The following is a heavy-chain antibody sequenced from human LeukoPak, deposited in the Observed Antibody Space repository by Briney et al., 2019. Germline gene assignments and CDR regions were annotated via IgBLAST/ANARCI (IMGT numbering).Heavy chain of an antibody. D-gene: IGHD4-17*01. V-gene: IGHV3-21*01. CDR1: GFTFSDYY. J-gene: IGHJ3*02. CDR2: ISSSSSYI. CDR3: ARDDAGYGDYVMETWILNDAFDI. Sequence: PGGSLRLSCAASGFTFSDYYMSWVRQAPGKGLEWVSSISSSSSYIYYADSVKGRFTISRDNAKNSLYLQMNSLRAEDTAVYYCARDDAGYGDYVMETWILNDAFDIWGQGTMVTVSS.